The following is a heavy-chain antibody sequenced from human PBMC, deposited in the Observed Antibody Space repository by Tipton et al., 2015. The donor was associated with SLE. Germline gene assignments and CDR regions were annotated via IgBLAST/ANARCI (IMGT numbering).Heavy chain of an antibody. D-gene: IGHD5-12*01. CDR2: THYSGST. V-gene: IGHV4-30-2*01. CDR1: GDSISNGDDY. CDR3: ARVSRGYSGYEWAGFFDY. J-gene: IGHJ4*02. Sequence: TLSLTCSVSGDSISNGDDYWSWIRQPPGKGLEWIGTTHYSGSTFYNPSLKSRVTISVDMSKNQFSVKLTSVTAADTAVYHCARVSRGYSGYEWAGFFDYWGQGALVTVSS.